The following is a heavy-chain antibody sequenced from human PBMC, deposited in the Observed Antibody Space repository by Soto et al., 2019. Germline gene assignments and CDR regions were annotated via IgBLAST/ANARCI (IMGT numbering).Heavy chain of an antibody. D-gene: IGHD1-26*01. Sequence: SETLCLTCTVSGDSIITFSSYWGWIRQPPGKGLEWIGYIYYSGSTNYNPSLKSRVTISGDTSKNEFALKLGSVTAADTAGYYCARYANPVGRYLDYWGQGTLVTVSS. V-gene: IGHV4-61*05. CDR2: IYYSGST. J-gene: IGHJ4*02. CDR3: ARYANPVGRYLDY. CDR1: GDSIITFSSY.